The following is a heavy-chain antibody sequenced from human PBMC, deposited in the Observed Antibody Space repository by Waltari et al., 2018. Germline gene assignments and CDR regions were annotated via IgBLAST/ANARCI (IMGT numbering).Heavy chain of an antibody. CDR3: ARDKMATIDY. Sequence: QVQLVQSGAEVKKPGASVQVSCKASGFTFSAYYIHWMRQAPGQGLEWMGWSNANRGVTNYAQKFQGRITMTRDTSINTAYMNLSRLTSDDTAVYFCARDKMATIDYWGQGTRITVSS. J-gene: IGHJ4*02. CDR2: SNANRGVT. CDR1: GFTFSAYY. V-gene: IGHV1-2*02.